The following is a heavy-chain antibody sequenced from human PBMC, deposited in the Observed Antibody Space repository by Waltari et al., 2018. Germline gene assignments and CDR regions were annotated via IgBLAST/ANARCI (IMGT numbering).Heavy chain of an antibody. D-gene: IGHD4-4*01. Sequence: QLHLQESGPGLVRPSATLSLTSSVSGDSINSDYDCWGWLRQPPGVWLAWIEPVHFSGTTYYNPSLRSRVTISVYPSENQFSLELTSVTAADTAVYYCARLDYTALRRGCDPWGQGTLVTVSS. CDR3: ARLDYTALRRGCDP. CDR2: VHFSGTT. J-gene: IGHJ5*02. V-gene: IGHV4-39*01. CDR1: GDSINSDYDC.